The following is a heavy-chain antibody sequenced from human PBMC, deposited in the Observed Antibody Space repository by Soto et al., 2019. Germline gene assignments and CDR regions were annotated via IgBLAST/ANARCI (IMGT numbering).Heavy chain of an antibody. CDR1: GGSVSSGSYY. Sequence: SETLSLTCTVSGGSVSSGSYYWSWIRQPPGKGLEWIGYIYYSGSTNYNPSLKSRVTISVDTSKNQFSLKLSSVTAADTAVYYCARLVDIAATITYEDYYYGMDVWGQGTTVTVSS. V-gene: IGHV4-61*01. CDR2: IYYSGST. J-gene: IGHJ6*02. D-gene: IGHD5-12*01. CDR3: ARLVDIAATITYEDYYYGMDV.